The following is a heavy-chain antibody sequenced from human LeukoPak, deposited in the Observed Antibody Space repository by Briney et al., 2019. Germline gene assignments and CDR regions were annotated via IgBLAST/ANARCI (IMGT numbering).Heavy chain of an antibody. D-gene: IGHD4-17*01. CDR3: AKDRSDGDYVDAFDI. V-gene: IGHV1-2*02. J-gene: IGHJ3*02. Sequence: ASVKVSCKASGYTFTGYYMHWVRQAPGQGLEWMGWINPNSGGTNYAQKFQGRVTMTRDTSISTAYMEVRRLRSDDTAVYYCAKDRSDGDYVDAFDIWGQGTMVTVSS. CDR2: INPNSGGT. CDR1: GYTFTGYY.